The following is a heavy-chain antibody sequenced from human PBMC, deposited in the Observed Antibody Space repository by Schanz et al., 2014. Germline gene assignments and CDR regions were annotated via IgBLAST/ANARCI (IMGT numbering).Heavy chain of an antibody. J-gene: IGHJ6*02. CDR1: GFTFSSHW. Sequence: DVQLVESGGTLVRPGGSLRLSCAASGFTFSSHWMTWVRQAPGKGLEWVSIIYSGGSTYYADSVKGRFTISRDNSKNTLYLQMNSLRAEDTAVYYCARGGFYCTSITCQGYYHGMDVWGQGTTVTVSS. V-gene: IGHV3-66*01. CDR3: ARGGFYCTSITCQGYYHGMDV. CDR2: IYSGGST. D-gene: IGHD2-2*01.